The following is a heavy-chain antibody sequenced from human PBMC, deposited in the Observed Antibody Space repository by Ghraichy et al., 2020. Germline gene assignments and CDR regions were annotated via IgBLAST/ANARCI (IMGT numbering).Heavy chain of an antibody. Sequence: SETLSLTCTVSGGSISSYYWSWIRQPPGKGLEWIGYIYYSGSTNYNPSLKSRVTISVDTSKNQFSLKLSSVTAADTAVYYCARAPYSSRSYWYFDLWGRGTLVTVSS. D-gene: IGHD6-13*01. V-gene: IGHV4-59*01. CDR1: GGSISSYY. CDR2: IYYSGST. CDR3: ARAPYSSRSYWYFDL. J-gene: IGHJ2*01.